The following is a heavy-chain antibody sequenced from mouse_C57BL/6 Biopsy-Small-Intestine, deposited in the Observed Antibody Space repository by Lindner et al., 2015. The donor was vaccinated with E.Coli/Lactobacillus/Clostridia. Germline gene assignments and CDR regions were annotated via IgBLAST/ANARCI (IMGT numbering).Heavy chain of an antibody. CDR1: DYTFTNYG. Sequence: SVKVSCKTSDYTFTNYGINWVRQAPGQGLEWMGWISGYNGNTNYAQNFQGRVAMTTDTSTSTAYLELRRLRSDDTAVYYCARGSMTVDFQHWGQGTLVTVS. J-gene: IGHJ3*01. V-gene: IGHV1-4*01. D-gene: IGHD2-13*01. CDR3: ARGSMTVDFQH. CDR2: ISGYNGNT.